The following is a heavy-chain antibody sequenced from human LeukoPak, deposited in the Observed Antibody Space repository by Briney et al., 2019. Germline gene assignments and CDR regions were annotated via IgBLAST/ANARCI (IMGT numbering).Heavy chain of an antibody. Sequence: GGSLRLSCAASGFTFRSYVMSWVRQAPGKGLVWISRISNDVISTISTSYADSVKGRFTISRDNAKNTLYLQMNSLIAEDTAVYYCARAVAGTRNAFDLWGQGTMVTVSS. CDR3: ARAVAGTRNAFDL. D-gene: IGHD6-19*01. CDR1: GFTFRSYV. J-gene: IGHJ3*01. V-gene: IGHV3-74*01. CDR2: ISNDVIST.